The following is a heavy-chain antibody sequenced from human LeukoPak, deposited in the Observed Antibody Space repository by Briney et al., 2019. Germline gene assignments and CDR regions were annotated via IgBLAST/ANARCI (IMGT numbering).Heavy chain of an antibody. J-gene: IGHJ4*02. CDR1: GFTFSSYA. V-gene: IGHV3-23*01. Sequence: PGGSLRLSCAASGFTFSSYAMSWVRQALGKGLEWVSAISGSGGSTYYADSVKGRFTISRDNSKNTLYLQMNSLRAEDTAVYYCAKDQRGEMSSTTGPGEDYWGQGTLVTVSS. CDR3: AKDQRGEMSSTTGPGEDY. D-gene: IGHD2-2*01. CDR2: ISGSGGST.